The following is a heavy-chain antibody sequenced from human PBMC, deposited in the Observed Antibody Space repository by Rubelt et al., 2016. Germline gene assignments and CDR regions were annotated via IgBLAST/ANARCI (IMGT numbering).Heavy chain of an antibody. CDR3: ARERGGVTTVTTPFDH. Sequence: RAAGEGLKWIGIINPSGGSTSYAQKFEGRVTVTRDTSSSTVYMEVSSLRDEDTAVYYCARERGGVTTVTTPFDHWGQGTLVTVSS. V-gene: IGHV1-46*01. D-gene: IGHD4-17*01. J-gene: IGHJ4*02. CDR2: INPSGGST.